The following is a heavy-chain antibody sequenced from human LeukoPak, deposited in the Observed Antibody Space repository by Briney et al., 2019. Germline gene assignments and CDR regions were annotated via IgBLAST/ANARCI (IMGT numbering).Heavy chain of an antibody. CDR1: GFTVSSNY. D-gene: IGHD1-26*01. CDR2: IYSGGST. J-gene: IGHJ4*02. Sequence: GGPLRLSCAASGFTVSSNYMSWVRQAPGKGLEWVSVIYSGGSTYYADSVKGRFTISRDNSKNTLYLQMNSLRAEDTAVYYCARENSGSYFDYWGQGTLVTVSS. CDR3: ARENSGSYFDY. V-gene: IGHV3-66*01.